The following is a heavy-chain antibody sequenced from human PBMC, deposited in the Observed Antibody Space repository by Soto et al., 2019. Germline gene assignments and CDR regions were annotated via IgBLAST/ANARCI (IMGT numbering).Heavy chain of an antibody. D-gene: IGHD1-26*01. CDR2: INSDGSDT. CDR3: ARDPQPYNRSYSANSFDP. CDR1: GFTISSCS. Sequence: LACAVCGFTISSCSMHWVSQAPGKGLVWVSRINSDGSDTRFADSVNGPFTISRDNAKNTLYLQMNSLRREATAVYYCARDPQPYNRSYSANSFDPWGQGTLVTVSS. J-gene: IGHJ5*02. V-gene: IGHV3-74*01.